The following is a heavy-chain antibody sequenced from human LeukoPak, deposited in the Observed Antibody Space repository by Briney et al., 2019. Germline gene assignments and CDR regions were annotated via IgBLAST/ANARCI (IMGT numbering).Heavy chain of an antibody. Sequence: PGGSLRLSCAASGFTFSSYWMHWVRQAPGKGLVWVSRINSDGSSTSYADSVKGRFTISRDNAKNTPYLQMNSLRAEDTAVYYCARDRIARDWFDPWGQRTLVTVSS. CDR2: INSDGSST. CDR1: GFTFSSYW. CDR3: ARDRIARDWFDP. D-gene: IGHD6-13*01. V-gene: IGHV3-74*01. J-gene: IGHJ5*02.